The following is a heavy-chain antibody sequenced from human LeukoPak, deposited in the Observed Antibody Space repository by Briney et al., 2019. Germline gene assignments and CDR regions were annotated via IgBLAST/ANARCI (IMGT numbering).Heavy chain of an antibody. CDR1: GDSIRNYH. D-gene: IGHD3-16*01. Sequence: PSETLSLTCTVSGDSIRNYHWSWIRQPPGKGLDWNGYISYSGSTKYNSSLESRVTISIDTSKNQFSLKLSSVTAADTALYYCARVGRGDHTWGSYSFDHWGQGTLVTVSS. CDR3: ARVGRGDHTWGSYSFDH. J-gene: IGHJ4*02. CDR2: ISYSGST. V-gene: IGHV4-59*13.